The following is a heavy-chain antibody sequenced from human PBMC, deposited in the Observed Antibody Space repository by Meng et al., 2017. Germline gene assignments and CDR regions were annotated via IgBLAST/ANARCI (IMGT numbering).Heavy chain of an antibody. CDR1: GGSISGSNW. V-gene: IGHV4-4*02. CDR2: IYHSGST. J-gene: IGHJ4*02. D-gene: IGHD7-27*01. CDR3: ARIGDWGSTRYFDY. Sequence: GQLQGPGPGLVKPSGTLSLTCSVSGGSISGSNWWSWVRQPPGKGLEWIGEIYHSGSTNYNPSLKSRVTISVDKSKNQFSLKLSSVTAADTAVYYCARIGDWGSTRYFDYWGQGTLVTVSS.